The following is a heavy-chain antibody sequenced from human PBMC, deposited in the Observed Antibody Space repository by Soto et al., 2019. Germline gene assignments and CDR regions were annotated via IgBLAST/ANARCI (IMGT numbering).Heavy chain of an antibody. CDR1: GFMFSSSY. D-gene: IGHD2-21*01. CDR2: IYNAGST. Sequence: GGSLRLSCAASGFMFSSSYMSWVRQAPGKGLEWVSVIYNAGSTYYADSVGGRFTISRDNSKNILFLQMNSLRVEDTAIYYCARDPLKIVGPSSSQVWGQGTLVTVSS. CDR3: ARDPLKIVGPSSSQV. J-gene: IGHJ4*02. V-gene: IGHV3-53*01.